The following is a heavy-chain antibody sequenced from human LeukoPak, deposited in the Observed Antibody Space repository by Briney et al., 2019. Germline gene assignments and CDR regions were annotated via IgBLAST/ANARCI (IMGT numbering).Heavy chain of an antibody. V-gene: IGHV4-59*01. J-gene: IGHJ6*02. CDR1: GGSISDYY. CDR2: IYYSGNT. D-gene: IGHD5-18*01. Sequence: SETLSLTCTVSGGSISDYYWSWIRQPPGKGLEWIGYIYYSGNTNYNPSLKSRVTLSVDTSTNQLFLKLSSVTAADTAVYYCARGWDTGYSYYGMDVWGPGTTVTVSS. CDR3: ARGWDTGYSYYGMDV.